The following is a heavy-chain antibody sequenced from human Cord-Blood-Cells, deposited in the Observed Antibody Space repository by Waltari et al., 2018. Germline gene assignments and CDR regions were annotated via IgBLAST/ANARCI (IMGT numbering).Heavy chain of an antibody. CDR2: ILPILGKA. CDR1: GGTFSSYA. J-gene: IGHJ4*02. CDR3: ASNPSRSFDY. Sequence: QVQLVQSGAEVKKPGSSVKVSCKASGGTFSSYAISWVRQAPGQGLEWMGRILPILGKANYAQKCQGRVTITADKSTSTAYMELSSLRSEDTAVYYCASNPSRSFDYWGQGTLVTVSS. V-gene: IGHV1-69*09.